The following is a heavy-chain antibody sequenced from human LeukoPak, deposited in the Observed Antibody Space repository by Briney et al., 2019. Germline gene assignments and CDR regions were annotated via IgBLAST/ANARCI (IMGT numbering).Heavy chain of an antibody. CDR2: IYGSGTT. Sequence: SETLSLTCTVSGGSISSYWSWIRQPAGKGLEWIGRIYGSGTTTYNPSLKSRVTISLDTSKNQFSLKLSSVTAADTAVYYCARTYYDILTGENDAFDIWGQGTMVTVSS. CDR3: ARTYYDILTGENDAFDI. V-gene: IGHV4-4*07. D-gene: IGHD3-9*01. CDR1: GGSISSY. J-gene: IGHJ3*02.